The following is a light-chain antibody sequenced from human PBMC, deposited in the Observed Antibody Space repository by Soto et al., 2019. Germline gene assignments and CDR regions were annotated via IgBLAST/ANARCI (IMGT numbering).Light chain of an antibody. CDR3: QQRTLWPSLT. Sequence: EIVLTHSPAPLSLAPGERATLSCRARQRVISFLAWSQQKPGQAPRLLIYDASNRATGIPARFSGGGSGTDFTLTISSLEPEESALYYCQQRTLWPSLTFGGGSKVEIK. CDR1: QRVISF. J-gene: IGKJ4*01. CDR2: DAS. V-gene: IGKV3-11*01.